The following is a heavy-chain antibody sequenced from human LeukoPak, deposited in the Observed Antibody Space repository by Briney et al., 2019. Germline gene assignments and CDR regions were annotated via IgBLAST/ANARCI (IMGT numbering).Heavy chain of an antibody. CDR3: ARDSAGYCNSGSCYPYGYFDL. D-gene: IGHD2-15*01. V-gene: IGHV4-31*03. J-gene: IGHJ2*01. CDR1: GGSISSGGYY. CDR2: IYYSGST. Sequence: SSETLSLTCTVSGGSISSGGYYWSWIRQHPGKGLEWIGYIYYSGSTYYNPSLKSRVTISVDTSKNQFSLKLSSVTAADTAVYYCARDSAGYCNSGSCYPYGYFDLWGRGTPVTVSS.